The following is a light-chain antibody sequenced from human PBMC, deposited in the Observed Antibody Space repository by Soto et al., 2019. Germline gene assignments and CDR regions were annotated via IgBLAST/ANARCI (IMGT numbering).Light chain of an antibody. CDR3: QQYGSSPLT. J-gene: IGKJ4*01. CDR2: GVS. V-gene: IGKV3-20*01. CDR1: QSVGSS. Sequence: EIVITQSPATLSVSPWERATLYCRASQSVGSSLAWYQQKPGQAPRLLIYGVSSRATGIPDRFSGSGSGTDFTLTISRLEPEDFAVYYCQQYGSSPLTFGGGTKVDI.